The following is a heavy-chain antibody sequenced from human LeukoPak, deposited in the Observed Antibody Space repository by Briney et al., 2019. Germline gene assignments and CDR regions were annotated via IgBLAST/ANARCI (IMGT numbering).Heavy chain of an antibody. CDR1: GFTFNNYG. V-gene: IGHV3-30*18. D-gene: IGHD1-26*01. J-gene: IGHJ6*02. CDR3: AKDLGRGASYYMNYYYYGMDV. Sequence: GRSLRLSCAASGFTFNNYGMHWVRQAPGKGLEWVAVISYDESNKFYADSMKGRFTISRDNSKNTMYLQMNSLRAEDTAVYYCAKDLGRGASYYMNYYYYGMDVWGQGTTVTVSS. CDR2: ISYDESNK.